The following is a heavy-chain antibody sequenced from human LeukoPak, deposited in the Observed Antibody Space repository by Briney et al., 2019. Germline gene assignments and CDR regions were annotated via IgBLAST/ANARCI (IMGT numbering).Heavy chain of an antibody. Sequence: SETLSLTCTVSGGSISSYFWIWIRQPPGKGLEWIGYIYYSGNTNSSPSLKSRVTISVDTSKNQFSLKLRSVTAADTAVYYCAGAREFSSSSGRAYYFDFWGQGTLVTVSS. CDR2: IYYSGNT. CDR1: GGSISSYF. V-gene: IGHV4-59*01. J-gene: IGHJ4*02. CDR3: AGAREFSSSSGRAYYFDF. D-gene: IGHD6-6*01.